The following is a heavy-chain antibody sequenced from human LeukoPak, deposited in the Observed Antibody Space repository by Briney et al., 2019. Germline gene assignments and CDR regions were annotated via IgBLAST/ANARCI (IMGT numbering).Heavy chain of an antibody. CDR1: GFTFSDFG. Sequence: GGSLRHSCTATGFTFSDFGMAWVRQAPGQGLEWVSTISGSGSNIHQADSVKGRFTISRDNSRSTLYLQMNSLRVEDTAVYYCAKDAGPQQLVFFDSWGQGTLVTVFS. J-gene: IGHJ4*02. CDR3: AKDAGPQQLVFFDS. CDR2: ISGSGSNI. V-gene: IGHV3-23*01. D-gene: IGHD6-6*01.